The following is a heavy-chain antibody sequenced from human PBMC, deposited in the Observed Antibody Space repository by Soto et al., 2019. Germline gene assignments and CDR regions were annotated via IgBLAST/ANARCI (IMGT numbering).Heavy chain of an antibody. CDR3: AGWVVITPRAFDY. CDR2: IYYSGST. CDR1: GGSISSGGYY. D-gene: IGHD3-22*01. Sequence: PSETLSLTCTVSGGSISSGGYYWSWIRQHPGKGLEWIGYIYYSGSTYYNPSLKSRVTISVDTSKNQFSLKLSSVTAADTAVYYCAGWVVITPRAFDYWGQGTLVTV. V-gene: IGHV4-31*03. J-gene: IGHJ4*02.